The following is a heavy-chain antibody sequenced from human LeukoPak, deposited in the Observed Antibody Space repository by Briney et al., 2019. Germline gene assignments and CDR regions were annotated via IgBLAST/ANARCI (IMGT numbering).Heavy chain of an antibody. Sequence: SETLSLTCTVSGGSISSYYWSWIRQPPGQGLEWIGYIYYSGSTNYNPSLKSRVTISVDTSKNQFSLKLSSVTAADTAVYYCARYSSSSTFFDYWSQGTLVTVPS. CDR1: GGSISSYY. V-gene: IGHV4-59*01. CDR2: IYYSGST. D-gene: IGHD6-6*01. CDR3: ARYSSSSTFFDY. J-gene: IGHJ4*02.